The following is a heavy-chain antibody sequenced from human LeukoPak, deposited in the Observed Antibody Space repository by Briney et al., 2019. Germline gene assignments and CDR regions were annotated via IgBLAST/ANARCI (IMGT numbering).Heavy chain of an antibody. V-gene: IGHV1-2*02. CDR2: INPDSGGT. D-gene: IGHD4-23*01. J-gene: IGHJ3*02. Sequence: GASVKVSRKASGYTFIGYYMHWVRQAPGQGLEWMGWINPDSGGTNYAQKFQDRVTMTRDTSISTAYMELSRLRSDDTAVYYCARSVVTRISDAFDIWGQGTMVTVSS. CDR3: ARSVVTRISDAFDI. CDR1: GYTFIGYY.